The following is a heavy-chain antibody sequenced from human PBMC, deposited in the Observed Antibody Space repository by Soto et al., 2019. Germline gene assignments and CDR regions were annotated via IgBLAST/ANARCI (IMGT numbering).Heavy chain of an antibody. CDR1: GFTFTSSA. V-gene: IGHV1-58*01. Sequence: SVKVSCKASGFTFTSSAVQWVRQARGQRLEWIGWIVVGSGNTNYAQKFQERVTITRDMSTSTAYMELSSLRSEDTAVYYCAAVPPPGREAFDIWGQGTMVNVSS. CDR2: IVVGSGNT. CDR3: AAVPPPGREAFDI. J-gene: IGHJ3*02.